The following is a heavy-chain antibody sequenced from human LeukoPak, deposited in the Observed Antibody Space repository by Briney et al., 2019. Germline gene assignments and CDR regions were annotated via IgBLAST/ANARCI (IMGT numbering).Heavy chain of an antibody. Sequence: GGSLRLSCAASGFIFNSYAMSWVRQAPGKGPEWVAAISPSGAGTYYADSVKGRVIISRDNSKNTLYLHVNILTADDTAVYYCTKDLVINDFWSGPFDYWGQGTLITVSS. CDR1: GFIFNSYA. V-gene: IGHV3-23*01. CDR3: TKDLVINDFWSGPFDY. J-gene: IGHJ4*02. D-gene: IGHD3-3*01. CDR2: ISPSGAGT.